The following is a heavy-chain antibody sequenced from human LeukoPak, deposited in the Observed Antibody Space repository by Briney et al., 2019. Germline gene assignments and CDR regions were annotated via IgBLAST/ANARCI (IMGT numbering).Heavy chain of an antibody. CDR1: GFTFRNHW. CDR2: IKPDGIDK. J-gene: IGHJ3*02. Sequence: HSGGSLRLSCVGSGFTFRNHWVNWVRQSPRKGLEWVANIKPDGIDKYYVDSARGRFTVSRDNAKNSAFLQRNSLRAEDTAIYYCATISAQTFDIWGQGTLVSVSS. CDR3: ATISAQTFDI. V-gene: IGHV3-7*01. D-gene: IGHD5-24*01.